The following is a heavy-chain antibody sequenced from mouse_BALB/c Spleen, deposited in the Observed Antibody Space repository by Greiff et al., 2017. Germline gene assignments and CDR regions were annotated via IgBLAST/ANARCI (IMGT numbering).Heavy chain of an antibody. CDR2: ISSGGSYT. CDR3: ARVDGPSYAMDY. J-gene: IGHJ4*01. D-gene: IGHD2-3*01. Sequence: EVHLVESGGGLVKPGGSLKLSCAASGFTFSSYAMSWVRQSPEKRLEWVAEISSGGSYTYYPDTVTGRFTISRDNAKNTLYLEMSSLRSEDTAMYYCARVDGPSYAMDYWGQGTSVTVSS. CDR1: GFTFSSYA. V-gene: IGHV5-9-4*01.